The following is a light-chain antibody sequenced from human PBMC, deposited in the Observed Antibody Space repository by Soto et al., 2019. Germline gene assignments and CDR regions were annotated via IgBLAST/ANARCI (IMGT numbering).Light chain of an antibody. Sequence: QSVLTQPPSASATPGRRVTISCSGSSSNIGTSGVNWYQQLPGTAPKLLIYNDNQRPSGVPDRFSGSKSGTSASLAISGLQSEDEADYHCAAWDDSLKGWVFGGGTKLTDL. CDR1: SSNIGTSG. CDR2: NDN. J-gene: IGLJ3*02. V-gene: IGLV1-44*01. CDR3: AAWDDSLKGWV.